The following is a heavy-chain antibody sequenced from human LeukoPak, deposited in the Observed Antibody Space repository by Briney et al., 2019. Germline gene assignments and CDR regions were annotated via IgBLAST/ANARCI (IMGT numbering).Heavy chain of an antibody. CDR2: IKEDGSEK. V-gene: IGHV3-7*01. CDR3: ARAPRGGHSGSYVDY. CDR1: GFTFSSYL. Sequence: GGSLRLSCAASGFTFSSYLMSWVRQGPGKGLEWVANIKEDGSEKYYVDSMKGRFTISRDNARNSLYLQMNSLRVEDTAVYYCARAPRGGHSGSYVDYWGQGTLVTVSS. D-gene: IGHD1-26*01. J-gene: IGHJ4*02.